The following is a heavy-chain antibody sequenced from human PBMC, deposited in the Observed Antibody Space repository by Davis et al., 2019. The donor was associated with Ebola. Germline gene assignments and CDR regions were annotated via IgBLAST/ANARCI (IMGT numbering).Heavy chain of an antibody. CDR1: GYTFTSYA. V-gene: IGHV7-4-1*02. CDR2: INTNTGNP. J-gene: IGHJ6*04. D-gene: IGHD4-23*01. CDR3: AREKGSIGGLFYYYYYDMDV. Sequence: ASVKVSCKASGYTFTSYAMNWVRQAPGQGLEWMGWINTNTGNPTYAQGFTGRFVFSLDTSVSTAYLQISSLKAEDTAVYYCAREKGSIGGLFYYYYYDMDVWGKGTTVAVSS.